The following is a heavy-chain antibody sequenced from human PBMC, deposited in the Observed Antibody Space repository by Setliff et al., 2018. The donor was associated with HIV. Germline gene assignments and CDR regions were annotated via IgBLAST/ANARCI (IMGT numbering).Heavy chain of an antibody. J-gene: IGHJ6*03. Sequence: SETLSLTCAVYGGSFSGYYWNWIRQTPGKGLEWIGEINHSGNTNYNPSLKSRVTMSVDTSKNEFSLKVRSVTAADTAVYFCARDRQNYFYYMDVWGKGTTVTVSS. V-gene: IGHV4-34*01. CDR2: INHSGNT. CDR3: ARDRQNYFYYMDV. CDR1: GGSFSGYY.